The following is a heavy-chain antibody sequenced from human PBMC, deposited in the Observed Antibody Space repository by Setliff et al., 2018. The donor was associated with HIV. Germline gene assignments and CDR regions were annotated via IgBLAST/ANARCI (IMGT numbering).Heavy chain of an antibody. CDR1: GGSFSSYH. CDR2: IFASGST. CDR3: ARVGASGVASSMDYHYYMDV. D-gene: IGHD2-2*01. J-gene: IGHJ6*03. Sequence: ETLSLTCTVSGGSFSSYHWSWIRHPAGKGLEWIGHIFASGSTKYNPSLESRVTMSVDTSRTQFSLKLRSVTAADTAVYYCARVGASGVASSMDYHYYMDVWGKGTSVTVSS. V-gene: IGHV4-4*07.